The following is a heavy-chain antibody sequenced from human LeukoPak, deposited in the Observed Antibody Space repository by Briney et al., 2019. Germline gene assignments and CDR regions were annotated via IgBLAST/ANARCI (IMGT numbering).Heavy chain of an antibody. CDR1: GFTFSSYG. Sequence: GGSLRLSCAASGFTFSSYGMHWVRQAPGKGLEWVAFIRYDGSNKYYADSVKGRFTISRDNSKNTLYLQMNSLRAEDTAVYYCAKDGGNYYGSGSYYGIFDDWGQATLVTVSS. CDR2: IRYDGSNK. D-gene: IGHD3-10*01. V-gene: IGHV3-30*02. CDR3: AKDGGNYYGSGSYYGIFDD. J-gene: IGHJ4*02.